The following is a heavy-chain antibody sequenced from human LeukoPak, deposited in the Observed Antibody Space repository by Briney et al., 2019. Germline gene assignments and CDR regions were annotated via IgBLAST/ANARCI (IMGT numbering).Heavy chain of an antibody. CDR2: IIPIFGTA. CDR3: ARAHRRYCSSTSCMGYFDY. CDR1: GGTFSSYA. Sequence: GASVKVSCKASGGTFSSYATSWVRQAPGQGLEWMGGIIPIFGTANYAQKFQGRVTITADESTSTAYMELSSLRSDDTAVYYCARAHRRYCSSTSCMGYFDYWGQGTLVTVSS. J-gene: IGHJ4*02. D-gene: IGHD2-2*01. V-gene: IGHV1-69*13.